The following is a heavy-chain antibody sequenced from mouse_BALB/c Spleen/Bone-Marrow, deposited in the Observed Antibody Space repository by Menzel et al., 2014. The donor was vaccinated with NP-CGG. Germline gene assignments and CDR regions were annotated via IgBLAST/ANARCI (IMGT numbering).Heavy chain of an antibody. J-gene: IGHJ2*01. CDR3: TRKVYYGNPLGY. CDR1: GYSFTSYW. V-gene: IGHV1-5*01. D-gene: IGHD2-1*01. CDR2: IYPGNSDT. Sequence: VQLQQSGTVLARPGASVKMSCKASGYSFTSYWMHWVKQRPGQGLEWIGAIYPGNSDTSYNQKFKGKAKLTAVTSATTAYMELSSLTNEDSAVYFCTRKVYYGNPLGYWGQGTTLTVSS.